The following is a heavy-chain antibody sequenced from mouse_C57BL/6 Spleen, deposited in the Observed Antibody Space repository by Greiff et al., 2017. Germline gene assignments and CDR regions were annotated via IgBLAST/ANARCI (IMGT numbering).Heavy chain of an antibody. V-gene: IGHV2-9-1*01. CDR2: IWTGGGT. J-gene: IGHJ1*03. D-gene: IGHD1-1*01. CDR3: SRDGSSYGYFDV. CDR1: GFSLPSYA. Sequence: VKLVESGPGLVAPSQSLSITCTVSGFSLPSYAISWVRQPPGKGLEWLGVIWTGGGTNYNSALKSRLSISKDNSKSQVFVKMNSLQTDDTARYDCSRDGSSYGYFDVWGTGTTVTVSS.